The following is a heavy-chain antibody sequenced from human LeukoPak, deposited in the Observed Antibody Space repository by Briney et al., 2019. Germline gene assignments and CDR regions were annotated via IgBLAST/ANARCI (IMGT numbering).Heavy chain of an antibody. CDR2: IYPGDSDT. J-gene: IGHJ3*02. CDR1: PYTFTSYS. CDR3: ARPELEPRDAFDI. D-gene: IGHD1-1*01. Sequence: GEPLKISYKASPYTFTSYSIGTGRQMPGKYLQRMAFIYPGDSDTRYSPSFQGQVTISADKSIRTAYLQCSSLKASHPAMYYCARPELEPRDAFDIWGQGTMVTVSS. V-gene: IGHV5-51*01.